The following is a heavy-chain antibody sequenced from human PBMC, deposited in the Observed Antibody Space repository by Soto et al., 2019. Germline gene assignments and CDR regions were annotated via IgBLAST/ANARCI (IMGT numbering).Heavy chain of an antibody. D-gene: IGHD2-21*01. CDR2: IKQDGSES. V-gene: IGHV3-7*01. CDR3: ASARHIGP. J-gene: IGHJ5*02. Sequence: SLRLSCAASGFTFSNYWMSWVRQAPGKGLEWVANIKQDGSESNYADSVKGRFTISRDNAENSLYLQMTSLRAEDTAVYYCASARHIGPWGQATLVTVPQ. CDR1: GFTFSNYW.